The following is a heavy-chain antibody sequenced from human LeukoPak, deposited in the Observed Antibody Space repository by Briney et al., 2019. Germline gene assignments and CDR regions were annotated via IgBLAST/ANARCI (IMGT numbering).Heavy chain of an antibody. CDR1: GFTFSIFA. V-gene: IGHV3-23*01. J-gene: IGHJ4*02. CDR3: AKHHIQQWLTFDY. CDR2: IGGSGAGT. D-gene: IGHD6-19*01. Sequence: GGSLRLSCEASGFTFSIFAMSWVRQAPGKGLEWVSGIGGSGAGTYYADSVKGRFTISRDNSKNTLYLQMNSLRAEDTAVYYCAKHHIQQWLTFDYWGQGTLVTVSS.